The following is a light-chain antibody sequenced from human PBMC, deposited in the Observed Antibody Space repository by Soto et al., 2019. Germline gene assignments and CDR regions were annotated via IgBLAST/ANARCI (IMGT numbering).Light chain of an antibody. CDR1: QSLLHSNGYNT. V-gene: IGKV2-28*01. CDR3: VESLHPSYA. J-gene: IGKJ4*01. CDR2: LGS. Sequence: VLPQSPLSLPVTPGVPASISCRSSQSLLHSNGYNTLVCYLQKLAQSLQLLVYLGSNRASGVPDRWSGSRSGTYNTLKISRVETEDVGVYDEVESLHPSYAFGGGGKVLSK.